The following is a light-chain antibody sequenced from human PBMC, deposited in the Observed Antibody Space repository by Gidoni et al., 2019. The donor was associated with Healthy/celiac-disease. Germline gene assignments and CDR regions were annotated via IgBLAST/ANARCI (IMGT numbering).Light chain of an antibody. J-gene: IGKJ3*01. CDR3: QQSYSTLS. CDR2: AAS. CDR1: QSISSY. V-gene: IGKV1-39*01. Sequence: TQSPSSLSASVGDRVTITCRASQSISSYLNWYQQKPGKAPKLLIYAASSLQSGVPSRFSGSGSGTDFTLTISSLQPEDFATYYCQQSYSTLSFGPGTKVDIK.